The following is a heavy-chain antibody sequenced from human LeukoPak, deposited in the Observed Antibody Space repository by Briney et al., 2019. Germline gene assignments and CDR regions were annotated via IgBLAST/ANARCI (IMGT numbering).Heavy chain of an antibody. CDR3: AKDRRYYGSGSGQDY. CDR1: GFTFSSYG. V-gene: IGHV3-30*18. J-gene: IGHJ4*02. Sequence: GSLRLSCAASGFTFSSYGMHWVRQAPGKGLEWVTVISYDGSNKYYADSVKGRFTISRDNSKNTLYLQMNSLRAEDTAVYYCAKDRRYYGSGSGQDYWGQGTLVTVSS. D-gene: IGHD3-10*01. CDR2: ISYDGSNK.